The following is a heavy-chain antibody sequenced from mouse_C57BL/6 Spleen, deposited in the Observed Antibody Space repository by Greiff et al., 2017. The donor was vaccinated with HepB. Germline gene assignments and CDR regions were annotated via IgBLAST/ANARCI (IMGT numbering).Heavy chain of an antibody. CDR2: INYDGSST. Sequence: EVKLMESEGGLVQPGSSMKLSCTASGFTFSDYYMAWVRQVPEKGLEWVANINYDGSSTYYLDSLKSRFIISRDNAKNILYLQMSSLKSEDTATYYCARGGSGPYYYAMDYWGQGTSVTVSS. CDR1: GFTFSDYY. D-gene: IGHD3-2*02. J-gene: IGHJ4*01. CDR3: ARGGSGPYYYAMDY. V-gene: IGHV5-16*01.